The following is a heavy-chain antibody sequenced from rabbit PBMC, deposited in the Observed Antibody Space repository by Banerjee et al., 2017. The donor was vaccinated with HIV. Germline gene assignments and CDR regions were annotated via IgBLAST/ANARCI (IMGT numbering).Heavy chain of an antibody. D-gene: IGHD4-1*01. CDR3: ARDLAGVIGWNFNL. J-gene: IGHJ4*01. CDR2: IYASSSGST. CDR1: GFSFSNKYV. V-gene: IGHV1S45*01. Sequence: QEQLEESGGDLVKPEGSLTLTCTASGFSFSNKYVMCWVRQAPGKGLEWIACIYASSSGSTYYASWAKGRFTTSKTSSTTVTLRVTSLTAADTATYFCARDLAGVIGWNFNLWGPGTLVTVS.